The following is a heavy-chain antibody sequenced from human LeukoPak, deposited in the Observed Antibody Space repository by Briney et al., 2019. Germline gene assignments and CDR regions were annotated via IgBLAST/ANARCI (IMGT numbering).Heavy chain of an antibody. CDR1: GFTFRSYA. CDR3: ARDLRVVVAATSPMDV. J-gene: IGHJ6*04. Sequence: GGSLRLSCADSGFTFRSYAMHWVRQAPGKGLEYVSAISSNGGSTYYANSVKGRFTISRDNSKNTLYLQMGSLRAEDMAVYYCARDLRVVVAATSPMDVWGKGTTVTVSS. D-gene: IGHD2-15*01. V-gene: IGHV3-64*01. CDR2: ISSNGGST.